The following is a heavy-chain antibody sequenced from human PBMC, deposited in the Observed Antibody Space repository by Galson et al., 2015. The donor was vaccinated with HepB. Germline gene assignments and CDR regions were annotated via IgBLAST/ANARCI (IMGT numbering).Heavy chain of an antibody. D-gene: IGHD5-18*01. J-gene: IGHJ3*02. V-gene: IGHV3-30*04. Sequence: SLRLSCAASGFTFSSYAMHWVRQAPGKGLEWVAVISYDGSNKYYADSVKGRFTISRDNSKNTLYLQMSSLRAEDTAVYYCARGGSCGSNLGSDAFDIWGQGTMVTVSS. CDR3: ARGGSCGSNLGSDAFDI. CDR2: ISYDGSNK. CDR1: GFTFSSYA.